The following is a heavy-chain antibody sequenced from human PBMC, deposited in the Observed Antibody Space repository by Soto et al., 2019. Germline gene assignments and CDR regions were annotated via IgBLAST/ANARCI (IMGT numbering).Heavy chain of an antibody. CDR1: GFTFNTYG. D-gene: IGHD2-15*01. CDR3: ARADCTGAYCYSWPFNYGVDV. Sequence: ESGGGVVQPGGSLRLSCTTSGFTFNTYGMHWVRQAPGKGLEWVAIIWYDGSNKYYADSVKGRFSISRDNSRKTLYLQMNSLRAEDTALYYCARADCTGAYCYSWPFNYGVDVWGQGTTVTVSS. J-gene: IGHJ6*02. CDR2: IWYDGSNK. V-gene: IGHV3-33*08.